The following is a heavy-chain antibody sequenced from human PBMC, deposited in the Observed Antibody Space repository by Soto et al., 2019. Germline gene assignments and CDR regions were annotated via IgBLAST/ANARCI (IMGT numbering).Heavy chain of an antibody. Sequence: EVQLLESGGGLVQPGGSLRLSCAASGFTFSSHVMNWVRQAPGKGLEWVAAISGGGGTTFYGDSVEGRFTMSRDNSKNTLFLQMNSLRAEDTAVYYCARGPRAPPPHDYGMDVWGQGTTVTVSS. CDR1: GFTFSSHV. J-gene: IGHJ6*02. CDR3: ARGPRAPPPHDYGMDV. V-gene: IGHV3-23*01. CDR2: ISGGGGTT.